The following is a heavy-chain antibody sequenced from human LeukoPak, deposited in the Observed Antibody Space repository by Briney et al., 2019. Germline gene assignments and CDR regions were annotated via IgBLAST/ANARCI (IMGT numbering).Heavy chain of an antibody. D-gene: IGHD2-2*01. CDR1: GYTFTGYY. J-gene: IGHJ6*03. Sequence: GASVKVSCKASGYTFTGYYMHWVRQAPGQGLEWMGWINPNSGGTNYAQKFQGRVTMTRDTSISTAYMELSRLRSDDTAVYYCASHCSNTSCLRMDVWGKGTTVTVSS. CDR3: ASHCSNTSCLRMDV. CDR2: INPNSGGT. V-gene: IGHV1-2*02.